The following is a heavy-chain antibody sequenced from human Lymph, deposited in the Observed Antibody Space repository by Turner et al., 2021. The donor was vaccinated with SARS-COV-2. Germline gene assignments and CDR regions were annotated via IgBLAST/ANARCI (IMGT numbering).Heavy chain of an antibody. CDR3: ARSLKTFNFDGMDV. D-gene: IGHD1-1*01. J-gene: IGHJ6*02. CDR2: NINNSNYI. CDR1: GCTFSCYS. Sequence: EVKLGESGGGLVKPGGSLPLSCAASGCTFSCYSMTWVRQEPVKGMRWVSTNINNSNYINCADSMKGQITNSRDNAKNTLKRQKNSLGSEDTAVYYYARSLKTFNFDGMDVWGQGTTVTVSS. V-gene: IGHV3-21*01.